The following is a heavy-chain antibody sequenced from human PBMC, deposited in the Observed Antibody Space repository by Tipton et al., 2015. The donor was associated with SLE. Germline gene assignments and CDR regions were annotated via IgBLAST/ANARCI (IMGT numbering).Heavy chain of an antibody. D-gene: IGHD5-24*01. V-gene: IGHV6-1*01. J-gene: IGHJ3*01. CDR2: TYYRSTWET. Sequence: LVKPTQTVSITCDISGDSVSSNLAAWNWLRQSPSRGLEWLGRTYYRSTWETDYALSVKRRMIITSDTSKNQFSLHLNSVTPGDTAVYFCARRERWGNGFDFWGQGTMVTVSS. CDR3: ARRERWGNGFDF. CDR1: GDSVSSNLAA.